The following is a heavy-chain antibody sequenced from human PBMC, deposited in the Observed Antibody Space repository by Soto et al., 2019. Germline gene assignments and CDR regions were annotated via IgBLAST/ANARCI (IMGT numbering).Heavy chain of an antibody. CDR2: ISAYTDDP. CDR1: GNTFTNFG. D-gene: IGHD2-2*01. V-gene: IGHV1-18*01. J-gene: IGHJ5*02. Sequence: GASVNVSCKGSGNTFTNFGVTWVLQAPGQGLEWMGWISAYTDDPNYAQKFQGRVTMTIDTSTSTAYLDLRSLTSDDTAVYYCARVIPGAEAWFDPWGQGTLVTVS. CDR3: ARVIPGAEAWFDP.